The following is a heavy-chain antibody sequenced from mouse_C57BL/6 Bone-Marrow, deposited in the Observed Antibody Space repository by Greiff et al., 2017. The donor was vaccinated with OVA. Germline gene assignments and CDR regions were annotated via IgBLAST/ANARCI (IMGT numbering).Heavy chain of an antibody. Sequence: QVQLQQPGAELVKPGASVKLSCKASGYTFTSYWMHWVKQRPGQGLEWIGMIHPNSGSTNYNEKVKSKATMTVDKSSSKSYMQLSSLTSEDSAVYYFARCYYSGSSLYYMDYWGTGTSVTVSS. J-gene: IGHJ4*01. CDR3: ARCYYSGSSLYYMDY. CDR1: GYTFTSYW. D-gene: IGHD1-1*01. CDR2: IHPNSGST. V-gene: IGHV1-64*01.